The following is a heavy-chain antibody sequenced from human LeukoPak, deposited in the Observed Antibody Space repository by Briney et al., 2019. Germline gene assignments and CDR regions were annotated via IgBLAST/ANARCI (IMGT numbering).Heavy chain of an antibody. J-gene: IGHJ6*02. Sequence: GGSLRLSCAASGFTFSDSGMHWVRQAPGKGLEWAALISYDGSNKYYADSVKGRFTISRSNSKNTLYLQMNSLRAEDTAVYYCARDYYYGSGSYYYYYGMDVWGQGTTVTVSS. CDR1: GFTFSDSG. V-gene: IGHV3-30*03. CDR3: ARDYYYGSGSYYYYYGMDV. D-gene: IGHD3-10*01. CDR2: ISYDGSNK.